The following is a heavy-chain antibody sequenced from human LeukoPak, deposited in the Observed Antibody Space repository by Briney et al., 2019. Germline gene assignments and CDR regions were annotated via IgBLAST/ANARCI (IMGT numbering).Heavy chain of an antibody. D-gene: IGHD2-2*01. J-gene: IGHJ4*02. V-gene: IGHV1-2*02. CDR2: INPNSGGT. CDR1: RYTFTDYY. CDR3: ARANALYCSSTSCLFDY. Sequence: AASVKLTCKASRYTFTDYYIHWVRQAPGQRLEWMAWINPNSGGTYYAQNFHDRITLTRDTSISTAYMELSRLRSDDTAIYYCARANALYCSSTSCLFDYWGQGTLVTVSS.